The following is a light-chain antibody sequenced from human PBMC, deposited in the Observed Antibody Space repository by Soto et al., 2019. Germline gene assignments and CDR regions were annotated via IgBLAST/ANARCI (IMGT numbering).Light chain of an antibody. J-gene: IGLJ3*02. V-gene: IGLV2-14*01. CDR2: EVS. CDR1: SSAVGGYNY. Sequence: QSALTQPASVSGSPGQSITISCTGTSSAVGGYNYVSWFQQHPGKAPKLKIYEVSNRPSGVSNRFSGSKSGNTASLTISELQAEDEADYYCNSFTTISTWVFGGGTKVTVL. CDR3: NSFTTISTWV.